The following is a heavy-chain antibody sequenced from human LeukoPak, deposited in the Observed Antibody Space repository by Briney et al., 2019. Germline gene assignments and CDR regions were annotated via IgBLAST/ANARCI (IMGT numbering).Heavy chain of an antibody. J-gene: IGHJ4*02. CDR1: GFTFSSAW. D-gene: IGHD6-19*01. CDR2: IKNKNDGGTT. CDR3: ARGWPGDY. V-gene: IGHV3-15*01. Sequence: KPGGSLRLSCAASGFTFSSAWMSWVRQAPGKGLEWVGRIKNKNDGGTTDYAAPVKGRFTISRDDSKNTLYLQMNSLKTEDTAVYYCARGWPGDYWGQGTLVTVSS.